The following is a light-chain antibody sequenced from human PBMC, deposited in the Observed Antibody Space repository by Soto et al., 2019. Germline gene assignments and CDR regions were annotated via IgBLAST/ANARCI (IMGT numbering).Light chain of an antibody. V-gene: IGLV7-43*01. Sequence: QAVVTQEPSLTVSPGGTVTLTCASSTGAVTSGHYPNWFQQKPGQAPRALIYSTRNSHSWTPARFSGSLLGGKAALTLSGVQPEDEAEYYCLLYYDSAQEVFGGGTKLTVL. CDR2: STR. CDR1: TGAVTSGHY. CDR3: LLYYDSAQEV. J-gene: IGLJ2*01.